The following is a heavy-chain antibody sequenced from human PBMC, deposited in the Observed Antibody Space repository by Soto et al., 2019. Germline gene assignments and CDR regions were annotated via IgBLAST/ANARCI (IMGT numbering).Heavy chain of an antibody. D-gene: IGHD2-15*01. J-gene: IGHJ4*02. V-gene: IGHV3-13*01. Sequence: EVQLVESGGNLVQPGGSLRLSCEASGFTFSGFDMHWVRQPTGKGLEWVSTIGTAGDTYYAVSVKDRFTISRDNAKNSLSLQMNSLRAGDTAVYFCARGQEVGAHFFDSWGQGTQVTVSS. CDR2: IGTAGDT. CDR3: ARGQEVGAHFFDS. CDR1: GFTFSGFD.